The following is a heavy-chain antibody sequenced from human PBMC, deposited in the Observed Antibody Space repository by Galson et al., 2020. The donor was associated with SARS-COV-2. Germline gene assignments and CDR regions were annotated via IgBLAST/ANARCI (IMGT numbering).Heavy chain of an antibody. J-gene: IGHJ6*02. CDR1: DGSLNGYS. CDR3: ARGQRQESGGHYSDYDFDV. CDR2: INQSGNT. Sequence: SETLSLTCGVYDGSLNGYSWTWLRQPPGKGIEWIGEINQSGNTNYNASLKSRLTISAATSTRQFSLKLTSVTAADAGVYFCARGQRQESGGHYSDYDFDVWGQGTTVIVS. D-gene: IGHD2-21*01. V-gene: IGHV4-34*01.